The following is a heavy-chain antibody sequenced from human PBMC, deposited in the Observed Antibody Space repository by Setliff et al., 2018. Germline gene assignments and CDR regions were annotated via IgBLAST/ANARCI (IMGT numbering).Heavy chain of an antibody. V-gene: IGHV1-69*05. CDR3: AREVGYYDSSGYPDV. Sequence: SVKVSCKASGYTFTSYGISWVRQAPGQGLEWMGGIIPIFGTAKYSQKFQGRVTITRDASASTAYMELSSLRSEDTAVYYCAREVGYYDSSGYPDVWGKGTTVTVSS. CDR1: GYTFTSYG. D-gene: IGHD3-22*01. J-gene: IGHJ6*04. CDR2: IIPIFGTA.